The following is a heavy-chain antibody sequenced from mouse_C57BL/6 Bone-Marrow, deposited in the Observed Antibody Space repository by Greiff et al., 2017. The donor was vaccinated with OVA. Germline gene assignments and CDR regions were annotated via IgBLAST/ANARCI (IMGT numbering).Heavy chain of an antibody. D-gene: IGHD2-4*01. J-gene: IGHJ2*01. V-gene: IGHV1-81*01. CDR3: AREDYDVGY. CDR1: GYTFTSYG. CDR2: IYPRSGNT. Sequence: VQLQQSGAELARPGASVKLSCKASGYTFTSYGISWVKQRTGQGLEWIGEIYPRSGNTYYNEKFKGKATLTADKSSSTAYMELRSLTSEDSAVYFCAREDYDVGYWGQGTTLTVSS.